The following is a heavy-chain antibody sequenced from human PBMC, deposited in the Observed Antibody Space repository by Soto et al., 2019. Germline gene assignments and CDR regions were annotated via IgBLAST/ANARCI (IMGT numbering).Heavy chain of an antibody. V-gene: IGHV3-23*01. D-gene: IGHD6-19*01. CDR1: GFTFSNYA. J-gene: IGHJ4*02. Sequence: PGGSLRLSCAASGFTFSNYAMSWVRQAPGKGLEWVSGISAGGRDTYYADSVKDRFTISRDSSKNTVYLQMNSLRADDTAIYYCVKGKSSGWYYFDYWGQGTPVTVSS. CDR3: VKGKSSGWYYFDY. CDR2: ISAGGRDT.